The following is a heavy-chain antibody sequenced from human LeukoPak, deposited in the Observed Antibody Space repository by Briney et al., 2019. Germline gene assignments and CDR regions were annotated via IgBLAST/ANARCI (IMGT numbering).Heavy chain of an antibody. D-gene: IGHD2-21*02. CDR2: IYYSGST. J-gene: IGHJ3*02. CDR3: ARRRLRTDAFDI. Sequence: SETLSLTCTVSGGSISSSSYYWGWIRQPPGKGLEWIGSIYYSGSTYYNPSLKSRVTISVDTSKNQFSLKLSSVTAADTAVYYCARRRLRTDAFDIWGQGTMVTVSS. CDR1: GGSISSSSYY. V-gene: IGHV4-39*01.